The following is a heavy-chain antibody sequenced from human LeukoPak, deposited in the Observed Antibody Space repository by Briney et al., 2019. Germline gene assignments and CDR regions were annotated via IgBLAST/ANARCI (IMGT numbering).Heavy chain of an antibody. CDR3: ARCRYSYGYHDAFDI. V-gene: IGHV5-51*01. CDR1: GYSFTSYW. CDR2: IYPGDSDT. J-gene: IGHJ3*02. D-gene: IGHD5-18*01. Sequence: GESLKISCKGSGYSFTSYWIGWVRQMPGKGLEWMGIIYPGDSDTRYSPSFQGQVTISADKSISTAYLQWSSLKASDTAMYYCARCRYSYGYHDAFDIWGQGTMVTVSS.